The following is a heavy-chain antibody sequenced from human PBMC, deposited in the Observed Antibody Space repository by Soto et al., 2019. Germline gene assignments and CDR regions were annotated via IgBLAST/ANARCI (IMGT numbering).Heavy chain of an antibody. CDR2: IIPIFGTA. D-gene: IGHD1-1*01. CDR3: AGLEEGVTTNYYYYGMDV. J-gene: IGHJ6*02. V-gene: IGHV1-69*06. Sequence: SVKVSCKASGGTFSSYAISWVRQAPGQGLEWMGGIIPIFGTANYAQKFQGRVTITADKSTSTAYMELSSLRSEDTAVYYCAGLEEGVTTNYYYYGMDVWGQGTTVTVSS. CDR1: GGTFSSYA.